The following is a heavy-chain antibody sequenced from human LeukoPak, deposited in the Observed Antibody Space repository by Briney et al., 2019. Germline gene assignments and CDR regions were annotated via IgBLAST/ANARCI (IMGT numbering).Heavy chain of an antibody. V-gene: IGHV1-69*05. CDR1: GGTFSSYA. CDR2: IIPIFGTA. Sequence: SVKVSCKASGGTFSSYAISWVRQAPGQGLEWMGGIIPIFGTANYAQKFQGRVTITTDGSTGTAYIELGSLSSEDTAVYYCEREVSYYFDYWGQGTLVTVSS. CDR3: EREVSYYFDY. J-gene: IGHJ4*02.